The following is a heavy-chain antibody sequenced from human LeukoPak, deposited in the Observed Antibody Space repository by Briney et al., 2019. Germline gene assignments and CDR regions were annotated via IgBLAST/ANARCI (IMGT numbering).Heavy chain of an antibody. V-gene: IGHV3-30-3*01. CDR1: GFTFSSYA. CDR2: ISYDGSNK. CDR3: ARGSTYYDSSGQAPFDY. Sequence: GGSLRLSCAASGFTFSSYAMHWVRQAPGKGLEWVAVISYDGSNKYYADSVKGRFTISRDNSKNTLYLQMNSLRAEDTAVYYCARGSTYYDSSGQAPFDYWGQGTLVTVSS. J-gene: IGHJ4*02. D-gene: IGHD3-22*01.